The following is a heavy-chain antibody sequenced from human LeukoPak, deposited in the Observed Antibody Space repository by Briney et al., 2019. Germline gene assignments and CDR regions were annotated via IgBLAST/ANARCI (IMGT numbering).Heavy chain of an antibody. J-gene: IGHJ4*02. CDR2: IYYSGST. V-gene: IGHV4-39*01. D-gene: IGHD1-26*01. CDR3: ARPFAFGGSTAHDYFDY. CDR1: GGSISSSSYY. Sequence: PSETLSLTCTVSGGSISSSSYYWGWIRQPPGKGLEWIGSIYYSGSTYYNPSLKSRVTISVDTSKNQSSLKLSSVTAADTAVYYCARPFAFGGSTAHDYFDYWGQGTLVTVSS.